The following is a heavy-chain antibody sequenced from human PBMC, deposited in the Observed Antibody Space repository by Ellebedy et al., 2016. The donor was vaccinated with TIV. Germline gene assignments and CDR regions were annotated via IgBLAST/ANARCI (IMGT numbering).Heavy chain of an antibody. Sequence: SETLSLTCIVSGGSISSYSSYWSWIRQPPGKGLEWIGHIYDYIGTTNYNPSLKSRVTISVDTSKNQFSLRLTSVTAADTAVYHCAGGSYTPYGMDVWGQGTTVTVSS. D-gene: IGHD1-26*01. V-gene: IGHV4-61*01. CDR2: IYDYIGTT. CDR3: AGGSYTPYGMDV. CDR1: GGSISSYSSY. J-gene: IGHJ6*02.